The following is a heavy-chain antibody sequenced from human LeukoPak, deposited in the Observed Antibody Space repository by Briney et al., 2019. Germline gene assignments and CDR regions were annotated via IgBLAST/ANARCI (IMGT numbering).Heavy chain of an antibody. Sequence: SETLSLTCPVSGGSISGYFWSWIRQPPGKGLEWIGYIYYSGSANYNPSLESRVTISVDTSKNQFSLKLSSVTAADTAVYYCARGSHTTSGEGFDCWGQGTLVTVSS. CDR3: ARGSHTTSGEGFDC. CDR1: GGSISGYF. V-gene: IGHV4-59*01. J-gene: IGHJ4*02. D-gene: IGHD2-2*01. CDR2: IYYSGSA.